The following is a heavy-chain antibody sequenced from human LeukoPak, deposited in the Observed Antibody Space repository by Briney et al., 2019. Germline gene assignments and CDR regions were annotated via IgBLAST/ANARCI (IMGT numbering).Heavy chain of an antibody. CDR2: ISGSGGST. V-gene: IGHV3-23*01. J-gene: IGHJ4*02. CDR1: GFTFSSYG. D-gene: IGHD6-6*01. Sequence: PGGSLRLSCAASGFTFSSYGMGWVRQAPGKGLEWVSAISGSGGSTYYADSVKGRFTISRDNSKNTLYLQMNSLRAEDTAVYYCARGLSGYASSLGYWGQGTLVTVSA. CDR3: ARGLSGYASSLGY.